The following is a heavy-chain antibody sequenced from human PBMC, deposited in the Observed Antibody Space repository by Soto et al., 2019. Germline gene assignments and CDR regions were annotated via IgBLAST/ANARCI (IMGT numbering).Heavy chain of an antibody. CDR3: ATRRKRFSDFYYYGMDV. Sequence: QVHLVQSGAEMRKPGSSVRVSCKASGGPFTNCGLNWVRQAPGQGLEWMGGVIPIFGSATYAQKFQDRVTFTADESTTTAYLELSGLRLDDTAIYYCATRRKRFSDFYYYGMDVWGQGTTVTVSS. J-gene: IGHJ6*02. CDR2: VIPIFGSA. D-gene: IGHD3-10*01. CDR1: GGPFTNCG. V-gene: IGHV1-69*12.